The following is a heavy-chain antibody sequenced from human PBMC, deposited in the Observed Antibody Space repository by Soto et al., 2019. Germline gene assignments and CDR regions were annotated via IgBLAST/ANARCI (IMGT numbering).Heavy chain of an antibody. CDR2: ISGSGGST. V-gene: IGHV3-23*01. CDR1: GFTFSSYA. Sequence: LRLSCAASGFTFSSYAMSWVRQAPGKGLEWVSAISGSGGSTYYEDSVKGRFTISRDNSKNTLYLQMNSLRAEDTAVYYCAKCPGNYYDSSGLPFYWGQGILVTVSS. D-gene: IGHD3-22*01. CDR3: AKCPGNYYDSSGLPFY. J-gene: IGHJ4*02.